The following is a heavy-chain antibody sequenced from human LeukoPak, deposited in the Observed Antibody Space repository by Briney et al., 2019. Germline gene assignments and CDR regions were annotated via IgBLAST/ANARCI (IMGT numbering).Heavy chain of an antibody. Sequence: SETLSFTCAVSGGSISSSNWWNWVRQPPGKGLEWIGEIYHSGSTNYNPSLKSRVTISVDKSKNQFSLKLSSVTAEDTAVYYCGGSAAHYYYMDVWGKGTTVTVSS. CDR1: GGSISSSNW. J-gene: IGHJ6*03. CDR3: GGSAAHYYYMDV. D-gene: IGHD2-2*01. V-gene: IGHV4-4*02. CDR2: IYHSGST.